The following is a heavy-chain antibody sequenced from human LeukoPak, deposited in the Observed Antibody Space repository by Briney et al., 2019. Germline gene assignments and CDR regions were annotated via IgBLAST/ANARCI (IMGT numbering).Heavy chain of an antibody. J-gene: IGHJ4*02. V-gene: IGHV4-39*02. CDR1: GGSISSSSYY. D-gene: IGHD6-13*01. CDR3: ARDPGYIATWYDY. CDR2: IYYSGST. Sequence: SKTLSLTCTVSGGSISSSSYYWGWIRQPPGKGLEWIGSIYYSGSTYYNPSLKSRVTISVDTSKNQFSLKLSSVSATDTAVYYCARDPGYIATWYDYWGQGTLVTVSS.